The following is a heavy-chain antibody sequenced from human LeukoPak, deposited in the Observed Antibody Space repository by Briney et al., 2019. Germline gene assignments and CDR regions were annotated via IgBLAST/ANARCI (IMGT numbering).Heavy chain of an antibody. V-gene: IGHV3-23*01. J-gene: IGHJ4*02. Sequence: GGSLRLSCAASGFTFSSYAMSWVRQAPGKGLEWASAIGGSGGTTYYADSVKGRFTISGDNSKNTLYLQMNSLRAEDTAVYYCAKELHQLELDCYFDYWGQGTLVTVSS. D-gene: IGHD6-13*01. CDR2: IGGSGGTT. CDR3: AKELHQLELDCYFDY. CDR1: GFTFSSYA.